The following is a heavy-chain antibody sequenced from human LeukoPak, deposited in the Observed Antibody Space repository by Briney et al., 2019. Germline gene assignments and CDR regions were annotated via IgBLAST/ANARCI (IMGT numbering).Heavy chain of an antibody. V-gene: IGHV3-23*01. Sequence: GGSLRLSCAASGFTFSSYAMSWVRQAPGKGLEWVSAISGSGGSTCYADSVKGRFTISRDNSKNTLYLQMNSLRAEDTAVYYCAKEYCSSTSCYRYYYYGTDVWGQGTTVTVSS. D-gene: IGHD2-2*01. CDR2: ISGSGGST. CDR3: AKEYCSSTSCYRYYYYGTDV. CDR1: GFTFSSYA. J-gene: IGHJ6*02.